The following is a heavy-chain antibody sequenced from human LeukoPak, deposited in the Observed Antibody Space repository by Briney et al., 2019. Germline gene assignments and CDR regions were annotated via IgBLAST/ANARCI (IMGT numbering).Heavy chain of an antibody. CDR1: GGSISSYY. Sequence: SETLSLTCTVSGGSISSYYWSWIRQPPGKGLEWIGRIHTSGSTNYNPSLKSRVTISVDTSKNQFSLKLSSVTAADTAVYYCARVGTGAFDYWGRGTLVTVSS. CDR2: IHTSGST. J-gene: IGHJ4*02. V-gene: IGHV4-4*07. D-gene: IGHD3-10*01. CDR3: ARVGTGAFDY.